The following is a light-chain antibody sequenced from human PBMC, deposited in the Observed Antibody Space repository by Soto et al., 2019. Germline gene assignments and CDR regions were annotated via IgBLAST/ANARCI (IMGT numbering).Light chain of an antibody. CDR1: QIIDNW. V-gene: IGKV1-5*01. J-gene: IGKJ1*01. CDR2: HAF. CDR3: QQYNSYSRT. Sequence: DIQMTQSPSTLSASVGDRVTITCRASQIIDNWLAWYQHKPGQAPKLLIYHAFSLEGGDPSRFTGSGSGTEFTLTISSLQPDDFATYYCQQYNSYSRTFGLGTKVDIK.